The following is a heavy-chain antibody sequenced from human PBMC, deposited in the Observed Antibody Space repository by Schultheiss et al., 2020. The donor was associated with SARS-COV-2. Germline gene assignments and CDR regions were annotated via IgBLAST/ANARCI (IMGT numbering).Heavy chain of an antibody. V-gene: IGHV3-48*02. CDR1: GFTFSSYS. CDR3: SSDPYCSGGSCYPYYYMDV. Sequence: GGSLRLSCAASGFTFSSYSMNWVRQAPGKGLEWVSYISSSSSTIYYADSVKGRFTISRDNAKNSLYLQMNSLRDEDTAVYYCSSDPYCSGGSCYPYYYMDVWGKGTTVTVSS. J-gene: IGHJ6*03. D-gene: IGHD2-15*01. CDR2: ISSSSSTI.